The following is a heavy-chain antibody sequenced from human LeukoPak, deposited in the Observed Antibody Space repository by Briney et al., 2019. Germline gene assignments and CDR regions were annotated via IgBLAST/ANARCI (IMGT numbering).Heavy chain of an antibody. CDR1: GGSISSAYY. V-gene: IGHV4-38-2*02. J-gene: IGHJ4*02. D-gene: IGHD7-27*01. CDR2: LHYSGST. Sequence: SETLSLTCTVSGGSISSAYYWGWIRQPPGKGLEWIGSLHYSGSTNYNPSLKSRVTISADTSKNQFSLKLSSVTVADTAVYYCARGFRGDNFDLWGQGTLVTVSS. CDR3: ARGFRGDNFDL.